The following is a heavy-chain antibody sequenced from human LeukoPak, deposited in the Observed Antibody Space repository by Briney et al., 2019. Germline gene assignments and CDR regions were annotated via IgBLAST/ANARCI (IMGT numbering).Heavy chain of an antibody. CDR3: AKPPRSTTVTANVFDY. CDR2: ISGSGGST. D-gene: IGHD4-17*01. CDR1: GFTFSSYA. J-gene: IGHJ4*02. V-gene: IGHV3-23*01. Sequence: GSLRLSCAASGFTFSSYAMSWVRQAPGKGLEWVSAISGSGGSTYYADSVKGRFTIFRDNSKNTLYLQVNSLRAEDTAVYYCAKPPRSTTVTANVFDYWGQGTLVTVSS.